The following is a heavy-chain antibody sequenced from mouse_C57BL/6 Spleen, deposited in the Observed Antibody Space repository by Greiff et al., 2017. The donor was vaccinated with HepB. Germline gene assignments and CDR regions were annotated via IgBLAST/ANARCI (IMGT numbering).Heavy chain of an antibody. D-gene: IGHD2-1*01. Sequence: VQLQQPGAELVKPGASVKVSCKASGYTFTSYWMHWVKQRPGQGLECIGRIHPSDSDTNYNQKFKGKATLTVDKSSSTAYMQLSSLTSEDSAVYYCAIQGYYGNYRAMDYWGQGTSVTVSS. CDR3: AIQGYYGNYRAMDY. V-gene: IGHV1-74*01. CDR2: IHPSDSDT. CDR1: GYTFTSYW. J-gene: IGHJ4*01.